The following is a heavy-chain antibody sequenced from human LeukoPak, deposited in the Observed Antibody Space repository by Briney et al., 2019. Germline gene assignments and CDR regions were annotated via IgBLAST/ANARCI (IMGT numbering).Heavy chain of an antibody. CDR2: VYHSGST. CDR3: ARSGIYYSDSSGYFIDS. CDR1: GGSISSSNW. V-gene: IGHV4-4*02. D-gene: IGHD3-22*01. J-gene: IGHJ5*01. Sequence: PSETLSLTCAVSGGSISSSNWWSWVRQPPGKGLEWIGEVYHSGSTNYNPSLKSRVTISVDKTKNQFSLKLSSVTAADTAVYYCARSGIYYSDSSGYFIDSWGQGTLVTVSS.